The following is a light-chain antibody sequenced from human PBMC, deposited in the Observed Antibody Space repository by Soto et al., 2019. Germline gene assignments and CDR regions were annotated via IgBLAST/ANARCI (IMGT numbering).Light chain of an antibody. V-gene: IGLV1-44*01. CDR2: SNT. J-gene: IGLJ2*01. CDR1: SSNIGSHS. CDR3: AAWDDSLNGVV. Sequence: QSVLTQPPSASGTPGQTIAISCSGGSSNIGSHSVNWYQQLPGTAPRLLIYSNTQRPSGVPDRFSGSKSGTSASLAISGLQCEYEGDSYCAAWDDSLNGVVFGGGTKVTVL.